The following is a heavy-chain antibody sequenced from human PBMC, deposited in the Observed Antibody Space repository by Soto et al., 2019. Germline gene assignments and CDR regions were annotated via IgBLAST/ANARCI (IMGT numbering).Heavy chain of an antibody. CDR1: GGSISSGGYS. D-gene: IGHD4-17*01. J-gene: IGHJ4*02. Sequence: PSETLSLTCSVAGGSISSGGYSWSCIRQPPGKGLEWIGYIYHSGSTYYNPYLKSRITISVDRSKNQFSLKLSSVTAADTAVYYCARAMTTVTTIDYWGQGTLFTVSS. V-gene: IGHV4-30-2*01. CDR3: ARAMTTVTTIDY. CDR2: IYHSGST.